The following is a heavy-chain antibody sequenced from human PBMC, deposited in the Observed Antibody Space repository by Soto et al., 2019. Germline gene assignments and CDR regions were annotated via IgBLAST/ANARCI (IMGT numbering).Heavy chain of an antibody. D-gene: IGHD6-6*01. J-gene: IGHJ4*02. CDR1: GYTFTGYY. Sequence: ASVKVSCKASGYTFTGYYMRWVRQAPGQGLEWMGWINPNSGGTNYAQKFQGWVAMTRDTSISTAYMELSRLRSDDTAVYYCARTHSSSSPYYFDYWGQGTLVTGSS. CDR3: ARTHSSSSPYYFDY. V-gene: IGHV1-2*04. CDR2: INPNSGGT.